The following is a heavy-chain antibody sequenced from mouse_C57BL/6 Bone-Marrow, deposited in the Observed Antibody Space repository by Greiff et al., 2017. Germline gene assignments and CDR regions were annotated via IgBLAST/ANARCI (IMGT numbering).Heavy chain of an antibody. D-gene: IGHD1-2*01. CDR3: ARSSITTNYYAMDY. CDR2: ISNGGGST. CDR1: GFTFSDYY. Sequence: EVKLVESGGGLVQPGGSLKLSCAASGFTFSDYYMYWVRQTPEKRLEWVAYISNGGGSTYYPDTVKGRFTISRDNAKNTLYLQMSRLKSEDTAMYYCARSSITTNYYAMDYWGQGTSVTVSS. V-gene: IGHV5-12*01. J-gene: IGHJ4*01.